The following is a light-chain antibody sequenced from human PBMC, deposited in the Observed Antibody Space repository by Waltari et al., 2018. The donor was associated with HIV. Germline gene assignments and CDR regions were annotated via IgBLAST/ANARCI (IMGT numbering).Light chain of an antibody. CDR2: DNI. J-gene: IGLJ3*02. CDR1: RPNLGPGSD. CDR3: QSYDTRLSAWV. Sequence: QSVLTQPPSVSGAPGQRVTISCTGGRPNLGPGSDVHWYQQLPAPAPKLLIHDNINRPSGVPDRFSGSRTGTSASLDITGLQAEDEADYYCQSYDTRLSAWVFGGGTKLTVL. V-gene: IGLV1-40*01.